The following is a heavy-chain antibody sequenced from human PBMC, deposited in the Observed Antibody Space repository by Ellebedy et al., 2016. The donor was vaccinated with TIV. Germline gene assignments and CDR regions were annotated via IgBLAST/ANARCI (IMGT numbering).Heavy chain of an antibody. CDR1: GDNFFSKGDA. Sequence: SQTLSLTXAISGDNFFSKGDAWNWLRQSPSRGLEWLGRTYYRSTWSYDYALSVKSRININADTSKNQFSLHLNSVTPDDTAVYYCARGRDSAFDYWGQGTLVAVSS. J-gene: IGHJ4*02. D-gene: IGHD2-15*01. CDR3: ARGRDSAFDY. CDR2: TYYRSTWSY. V-gene: IGHV6-1*01.